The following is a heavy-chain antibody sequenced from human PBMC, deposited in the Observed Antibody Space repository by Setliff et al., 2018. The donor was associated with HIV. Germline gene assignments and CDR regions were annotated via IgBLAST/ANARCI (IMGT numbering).Heavy chain of an antibody. Sequence: PSETLSLTCGVSGYSMSSGYYWGWIRQPAGKGLEWIGRIYSNGNTDYNPSLKSRVTISEDTSKNQFSLKVNSVTAADTAMYFCARESPDGLDYWGQGTLVTVSS. CDR1: GYSMSSGYY. CDR3: ARESPDGLDY. CDR2: IYSNGNT. D-gene: IGHD2-8*01. V-gene: IGHV4-38-2*02. J-gene: IGHJ4*02.